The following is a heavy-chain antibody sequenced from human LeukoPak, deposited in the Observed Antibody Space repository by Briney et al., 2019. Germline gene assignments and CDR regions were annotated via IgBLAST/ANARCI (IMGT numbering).Heavy chain of an antibody. CDR1: GFTFSSYS. Sequence: GGSLRLSCAASGFTFSSYSMSWVRQAPGKGLEWVSSISSSSSYIYYADSVKGRFTISRDNAKNSLYLQMNSLRAEDTAVYYCARDFTATMGGYWGQGTLVTVSS. V-gene: IGHV3-21*01. CDR2: ISSSSSYI. D-gene: IGHD5-12*01. CDR3: ARDFTATMGGY. J-gene: IGHJ4*02.